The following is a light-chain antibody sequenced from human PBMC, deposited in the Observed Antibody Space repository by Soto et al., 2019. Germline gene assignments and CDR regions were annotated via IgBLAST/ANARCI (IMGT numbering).Light chain of an antibody. Sequence: DIQLTQSPSLLSASVGDRVTITCRASHDISTYLAWYQQKPGKAPKLLIYEAFTLQSGVSSRFSGNGSGTEFTLTISSLQPDDSATYYCQQYESYSWTFGQGTKVDIK. CDR1: HDISTY. CDR3: QQYESYSWT. V-gene: IGKV1-9*01. CDR2: EAF. J-gene: IGKJ1*01.